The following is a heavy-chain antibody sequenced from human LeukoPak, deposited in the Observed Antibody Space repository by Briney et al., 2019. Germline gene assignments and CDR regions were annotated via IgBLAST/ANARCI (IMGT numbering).Heavy chain of an antibody. Sequence: GGSLRLSCAASGFTFSNHGMHWVRQAPGKGPEWVALIWYDGSNKYYGGSVKGRFTISRDNSKNTVYLQMNSLRAKDTGVYYCARDRLEAVTDDDYFDYWGQGTPVTVSS. CDR2: IWYDGSNK. V-gene: IGHV3-33*01. J-gene: IGHJ4*02. D-gene: IGHD2-21*02. CDR1: GFTFSNHG. CDR3: ARDRLEAVTDDDYFDY.